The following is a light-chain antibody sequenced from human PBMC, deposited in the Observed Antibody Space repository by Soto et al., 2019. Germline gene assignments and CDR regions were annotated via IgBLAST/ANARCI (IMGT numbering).Light chain of an antibody. CDR3: LQHNTYPLT. Sequence: PSSLSASVGDRGTITCRASQGIGNDLGWYQQKPGKAPKRLIYAASSLQSGVPSRFSGSGSGTEFTLTISSLQPEDFAAYYCLQHNTYPLTFGQGTKVDIK. CDR2: AAS. CDR1: QGIGND. V-gene: IGKV1-17*01. J-gene: IGKJ1*01.